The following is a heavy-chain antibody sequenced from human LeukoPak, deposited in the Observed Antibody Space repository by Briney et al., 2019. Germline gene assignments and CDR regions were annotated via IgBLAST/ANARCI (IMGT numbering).Heavy chain of an antibody. V-gene: IGHV3-7*03. J-gene: IGHJ4*02. CDR2: IKEDGTET. D-gene: IGHD5-24*01. CDR3: AKEGRGLQTY. Sequence: GGSLRLSCAASGFMFSSNWMSWVRLAPGKGLEWVANIKEDGTETYYVDSVKGRFTISRDNAKNSLYLQMNSLRVEDTAVYYCAKEGRGLQTYWGQGTLVTVSS. CDR1: GFMFSSNW.